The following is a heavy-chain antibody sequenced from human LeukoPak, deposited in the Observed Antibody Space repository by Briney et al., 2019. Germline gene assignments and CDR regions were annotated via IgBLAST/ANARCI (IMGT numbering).Heavy chain of an antibody. CDR2: SRNKAKSYTT. D-gene: IGHD3-10*01. J-gene: IGHJ4*02. V-gene: IGHV3-72*01. Sequence: GGSLRLSCAGSGFIFSDHYMDWVRQAPGKGLEWVGRSRNKAKSYTTEYVASVKGRFTVSRDVSENSLYLQMNSLKTEDTAVYYCVGVRELFANNYYLDFWGQGTLVTVSS. CDR3: VGVRELFANNYYLDF. CDR1: GFIFSDHY.